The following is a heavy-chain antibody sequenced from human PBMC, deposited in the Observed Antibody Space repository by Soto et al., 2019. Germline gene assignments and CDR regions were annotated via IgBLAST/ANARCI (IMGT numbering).Heavy chain of an antibody. Sequence: GGSLRLSCAASGFTFSSYAMSWVRQAPGKGLEWVSAISGSGGSTYYADSVKGRFTISRDNSKNTLYLQMNSLRAEDTAVYYCAKDQVPLWFGELLLHLDYWGQGTLVTVSS. CDR1: GFTFSSYA. CDR3: AKDQVPLWFGELLLHLDY. V-gene: IGHV3-23*01. D-gene: IGHD3-10*01. CDR2: ISGSGGST. J-gene: IGHJ4*02.